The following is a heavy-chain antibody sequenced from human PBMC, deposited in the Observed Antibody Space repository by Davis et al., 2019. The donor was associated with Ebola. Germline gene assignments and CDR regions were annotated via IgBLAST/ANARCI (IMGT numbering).Heavy chain of an antibody. CDR1: GGSSTPSH. Sequence: SETLSLTCTVSGGSSTPSHFRCVSCPPSQGLEWIGYIYYSGSTNYNPSLKSRVTISVDTSKNQFSLKLSSVTAADTGGYYWAKTTVNTSGLVLFEYWGQGTLVTVSS. V-gene: IGHV4-59*01. J-gene: IGHJ4*02. D-gene: IGHD4-17*01. CDR3: AKTTVNTSGLVLFEY. CDR2: IYYSGST.